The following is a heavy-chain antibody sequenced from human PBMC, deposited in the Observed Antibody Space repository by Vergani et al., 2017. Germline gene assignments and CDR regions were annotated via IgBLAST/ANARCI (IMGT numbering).Heavy chain of an antibody. CDR3: ARASYGDRYFDY. CDR1: GYTVTSYG. Sequence: QVQLVQSGAEVKKPGASVKVSCKASGYTVTSYGISWVRQAPRQGLEWMGWISAYNGKTNSAQKLQVRVTMNTDTSTSTAYMELMSLRADDTAVYYCARASYGDRYFDYWGQGTLVTVSS. J-gene: IGHJ4*02. CDR2: ISAYNGKT. V-gene: IGHV1-18*01. D-gene: IGHD4-17*01.